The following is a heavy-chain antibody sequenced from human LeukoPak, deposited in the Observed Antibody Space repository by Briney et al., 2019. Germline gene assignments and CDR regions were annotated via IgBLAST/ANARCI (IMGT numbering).Heavy chain of an antibody. Sequence: GGSLRLSCAASGFTFDDYTIHWVRQVPGKGMEWVSLINRRGHTYYAESVKGRFTISRDNSRNSVSLQMNSLRTEDTALYHCAKELNCPSDCLFFDYWGQGTLVTVSS. CDR2: INRRGHT. V-gene: IGHV3-43*01. CDR3: AKELNCPSDCLFFDY. J-gene: IGHJ4*02. CDR1: GFTFDDYT. D-gene: IGHD2-21*02.